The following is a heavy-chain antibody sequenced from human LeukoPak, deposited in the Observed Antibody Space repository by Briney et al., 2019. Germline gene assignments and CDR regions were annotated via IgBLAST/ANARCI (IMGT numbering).Heavy chain of an antibody. V-gene: IGHV3-11*01. CDR2: ISSGGNTV. Sequence: GGSLRLSCAASGFTFSDYYMSWIRQAPGKGLEWVSYISSGGNTVYYADSVKGRFTISRDNAKNSLYLQMSSLRAEDTAVYYCARVSRYYGSGTYYSSSDFWGQGTLVTVSS. J-gene: IGHJ4*02. CDR1: GFTFSDYY. D-gene: IGHD3-10*01. CDR3: ARVSRYYGSGTYYSSSDF.